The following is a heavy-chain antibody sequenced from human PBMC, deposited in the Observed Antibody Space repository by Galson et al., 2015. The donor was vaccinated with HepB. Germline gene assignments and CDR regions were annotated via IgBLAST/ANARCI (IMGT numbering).Heavy chain of an antibody. Sequence: SLRLSCAASALAFSSHWHWVRQAPGKGLEWVAFMSYDGSSKKYADSVKGRFTVSRDNSKNTLYLQMNSLRPEDTAVYYCTRGGGGRTGRRWYFDVWGRGTLVTVSS. J-gene: IGHJ2*01. CDR3: TRGGGGRTGRRWYFDV. D-gene: IGHD1-14*01. V-gene: IGHV3-30-3*01. CDR1: ALAFSSHW. CDR2: MSYDGSSK.